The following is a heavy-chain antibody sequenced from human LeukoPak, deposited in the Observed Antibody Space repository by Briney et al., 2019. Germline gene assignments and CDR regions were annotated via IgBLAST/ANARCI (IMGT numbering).Heavy chain of an antibody. CDR1: GFTFSSYA. D-gene: IGHD6-13*01. V-gene: IGHV3-23*01. CDR2: IRGSGDTT. Sequence: GGSLRLSCAASGFTFSSYAMTWVRQAPGKGLEWVSAIRGSGDTTYYADSVKGRFTISRDNSKNTLYLQMNRLRAEDTALYYCVKEGYSSSWANFDYWGQGTLVTVSS. J-gene: IGHJ4*02. CDR3: VKEGYSSSWANFDY.